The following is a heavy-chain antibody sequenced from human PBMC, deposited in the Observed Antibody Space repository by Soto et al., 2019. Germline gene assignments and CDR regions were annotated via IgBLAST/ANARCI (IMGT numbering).Heavy chain of an antibody. J-gene: IGHJ4*02. CDR2: MTPNSGHT. D-gene: IGHD1-26*01. CDR1: GYTFTSYD. CDR3: ARVQQRYSGTYLAY. V-gene: IGHV1-8*01. Sequence: ASVKVSCKASGYTFTSYDINWVRQATGQGLEWMGWMTPNSGHTGYAQKFQGRVTMTRNTSISTAYMELSSLRSEDTAVYYRARVQQRYSGTYLAYWGQGTLVTVSS.